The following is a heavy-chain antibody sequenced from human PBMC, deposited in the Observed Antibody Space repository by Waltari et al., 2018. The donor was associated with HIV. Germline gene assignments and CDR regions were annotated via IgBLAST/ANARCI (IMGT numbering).Heavy chain of an antibody. Sequence: QVQLVQSGAEVKTPGASVTVSCKASGYTLSGYYMQWVRQAPGQGLEWMGRIDLNSGGANYAQNFQDRVTMTRDTSISTAYMEVRSLTSDDTAVYYCARDRVSGGHDWWFDLWGRGTLVTVSS. CDR1: GYTLSGYY. V-gene: IGHV1-2*06. CDR3: ARDRVSGGHDWWFDL. CDR2: IDLNSGGA. D-gene: IGHD2-15*01. J-gene: IGHJ2*01.